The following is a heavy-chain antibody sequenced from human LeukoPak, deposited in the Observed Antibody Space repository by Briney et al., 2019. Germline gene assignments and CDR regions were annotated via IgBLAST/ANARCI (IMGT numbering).Heavy chain of an antibody. CDR2: MNPNSGNT. D-gene: IGHD6-13*01. CDR3: ARGHRVRSGSSWPVV. V-gene: IGHV1-8*01. CDR1: GYTFTSYD. J-gene: IGHJ6*02. Sequence: GASVKVSCKASGYTFTSYDINWVRQATGQGLEWMGWMNPNSGNTDYAQKFQGRVTMTRNTYISTAYMELSSLRSEDTAVYYCARGHRVRSGSSWPVVWGQGTTVTVSS.